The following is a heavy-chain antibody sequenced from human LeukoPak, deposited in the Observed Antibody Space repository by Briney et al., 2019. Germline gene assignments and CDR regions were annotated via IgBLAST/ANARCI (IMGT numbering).Heavy chain of an antibody. Sequence: TGGSLRLSCAASGFTFSNYAMSWVRQAPGKGLEWVSAISSDGTYTYYADSVKGRFTISRDNSKNTLYLQVNSLRAEDTALYYCAKRGSVVASTDWFDPWGQGTLVTVSS. J-gene: IGHJ5*02. D-gene: IGHD2-15*01. CDR2: ISSDGTYT. CDR1: GFTFSNYA. V-gene: IGHV3-23*01. CDR3: AKRGSVVASTDWFDP.